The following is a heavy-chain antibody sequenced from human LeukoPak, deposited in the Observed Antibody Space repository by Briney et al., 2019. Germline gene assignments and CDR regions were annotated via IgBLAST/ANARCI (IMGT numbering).Heavy chain of an antibody. J-gene: IGHJ4*02. CDR2: ISGSGDST. Sequence: PGGSLRLSCAASGFTFSTYAMSWVRQAPGKGLEWVSSISGSGDSTYYAVSVKGRFTVSRDNTKNILYLQMNSLKAEDTAVYYCAKDQGLAVAGTIDYWGQGTLVTVSS. D-gene: IGHD6-19*01. V-gene: IGHV3-23*01. CDR1: GFTFSTYA. CDR3: AKDQGLAVAGTIDY.